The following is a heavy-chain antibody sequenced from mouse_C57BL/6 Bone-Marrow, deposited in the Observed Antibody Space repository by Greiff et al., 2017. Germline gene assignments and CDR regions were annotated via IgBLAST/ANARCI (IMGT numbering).Heavy chain of an antibody. J-gene: IGHJ4*01. CDR1: GYSITSGYY. CDR2: ISYDGSN. CDR3: ARMVYYYGSSYVDYAMDY. V-gene: IGHV3-6*01. Sequence: VQLKESGPGLVKPSQSLSLTCSVTGYSITSGYYWNWIRQFPGNKLEWMGYISYDGSNNYNPSLKNRISITRDTSKNQFFLKLNSVTTEDTATYYCARMVYYYGSSYVDYAMDYWGQGTSVTVSS. D-gene: IGHD1-1*01.